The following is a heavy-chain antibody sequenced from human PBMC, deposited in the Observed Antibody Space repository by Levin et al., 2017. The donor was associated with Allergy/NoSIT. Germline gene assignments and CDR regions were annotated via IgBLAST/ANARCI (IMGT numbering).Heavy chain of an antibody. Sequence: RSSETLSLTCSVSGGSIRSDGSYWSWIRQHPGKGLEWIGNTYHNGITSYNPSLKSRLTISADTSKNQFSLMLYSVTAADTAVYYCARDRGCGGDCGEGWFDPWGQGILVSVSS. J-gene: IGHJ5*02. V-gene: IGHV4-31*03. CDR3: ARDRGCGGDCGEGWFDP. D-gene: IGHD2-21*02. CDR2: TYHNGIT. CDR1: GGSIRSDGSY.